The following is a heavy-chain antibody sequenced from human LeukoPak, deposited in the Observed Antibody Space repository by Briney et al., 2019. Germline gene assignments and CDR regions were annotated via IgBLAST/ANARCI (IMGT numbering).Heavy chain of an antibody. J-gene: IGHJ4*02. D-gene: IGHD6-19*01. V-gene: IGHV3-23*01. CDR2: ISGNGGST. CDR1: GFTFSNYA. Sequence: GGSLRLSCAASGFTFSNYAMSWVRQAPGKGLEWVSTISGNGGSTYFADSVKGRFTISRDNSKNTLYLHMNSLRAEDAAVYYCAKPGYSSGWYLFDYWGQGTLVTVSS. CDR3: AKPGYSSGWYLFDY.